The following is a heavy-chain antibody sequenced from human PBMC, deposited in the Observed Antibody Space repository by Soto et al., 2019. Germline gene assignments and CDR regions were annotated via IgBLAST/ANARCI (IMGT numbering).Heavy chain of an antibody. D-gene: IGHD3-3*01. CDR2: IYYSGST. CDR1: GGSISSSSYY. CDR3: ARGRGTLGVITIFGVVTGSYYYGMDV. J-gene: IGHJ6*02. V-gene: IGHV4-39*01. Sequence: SETLSLTCTVSGGSISSSSYYWGWIRQPPGKGLEWIGSIYYSGSTYYNPSLKSRVAISVDTSKNQFSLKLSSVTAADTAVYYCARGRGTLGVITIFGVVTGSYYYGMDVWGQGTTVTVSS.